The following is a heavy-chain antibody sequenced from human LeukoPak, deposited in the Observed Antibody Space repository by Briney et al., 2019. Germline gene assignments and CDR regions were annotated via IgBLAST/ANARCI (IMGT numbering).Heavy chain of an antibody. J-gene: IGHJ4*02. Sequence: PGGPLRLLCAPSVYTFNSYAMRWLRQSPGKAREGVSAISDTGGSTYYAHSVKGRLTIYRDNSKSTLYLQMKSRRAGDTAVYYCARPDCSSTSCYRPVYWGQGTLVTVSS. CDR2: ISDTGGST. CDR3: ARPDCSSTSCYRPVY. D-gene: IGHD2-2*02. CDR1: VYTFNSYA. V-gene: IGHV3-23*01.